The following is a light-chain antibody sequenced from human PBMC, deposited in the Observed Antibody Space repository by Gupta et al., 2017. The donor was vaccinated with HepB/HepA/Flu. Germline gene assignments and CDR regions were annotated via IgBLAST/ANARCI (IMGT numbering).Light chain of an antibody. J-gene: IGKJ1*01. CDR3: QQYTTYSRT. CDR1: QTISSW. CDR2: RAS. Sequence: DIQMTQSPSTLSASVGDRVTITCRASQTISSWLAWYQQRPGKAPKLLIQRASSLESGVPSRFSGSQSGTEFTLTINSLQPDDFATHYCQQYTTYSRTFGQGTKVEIK. V-gene: IGKV1-5*03.